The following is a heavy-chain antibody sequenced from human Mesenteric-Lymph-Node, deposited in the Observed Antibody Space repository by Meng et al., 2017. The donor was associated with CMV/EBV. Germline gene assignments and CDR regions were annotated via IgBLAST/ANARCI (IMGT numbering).Heavy chain of an antibody. D-gene: IGHD3-22*01. J-gene: IGHJ4*02. Sequence: SETLSLTCTVSGYSITSGYYWGWIRQPPGRGLEWIGSIYYSGSTYYSPSLKSRVAISLDTSNNQFSLELSSVTAADTAVYYCARETLGGHYGGSSAYYYFDYWGQGSLVTVSS. CDR2: IYYSGST. CDR1: GYSITSGYY. CDR3: ARETLGGHYGGSSAYYYFDY. V-gene: IGHV4-38-2*02.